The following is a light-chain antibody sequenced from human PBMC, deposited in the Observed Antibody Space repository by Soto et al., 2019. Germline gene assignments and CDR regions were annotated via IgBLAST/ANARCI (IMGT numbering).Light chain of an antibody. J-gene: IGKJ2*01. CDR2: AAS. V-gene: IGKV1-39*01. Sequence: DIQMTHSPSSLSASVGDRVTITCRASQSISSYLNWYQQKPGKAPKLLIYAASSLQSGVPSRFSGSXSXTDFTLTISSLQPDDFATYYCQQSYSTPYTFGQGTKLEIK. CDR1: QSISSY. CDR3: QQSYSTPYT.